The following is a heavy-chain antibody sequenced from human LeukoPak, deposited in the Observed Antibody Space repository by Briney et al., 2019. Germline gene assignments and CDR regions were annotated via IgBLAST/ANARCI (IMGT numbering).Heavy chain of an antibody. J-gene: IGHJ5*02. Sequence: ASVKVSCKASGGTFSSYAISWVRQAPGQGLEWMGGIIPIFGTANYAQKFQGRVTITADESTSTAYMELSSLRPEDTAVYYCAREVITFGGFSAWFDPWGQGTLVTVSS. D-gene: IGHD3-16*01. CDR2: IIPIFGTA. CDR1: GGTFSSYA. V-gene: IGHV1-69*13. CDR3: AREVITFGGFSAWFDP.